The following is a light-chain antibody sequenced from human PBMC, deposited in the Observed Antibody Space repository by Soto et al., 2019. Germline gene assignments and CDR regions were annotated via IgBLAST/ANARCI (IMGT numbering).Light chain of an antibody. CDR2: RDS. V-gene: IGLV3-9*01. J-gene: IGLJ1*01. CDR1: NIGSKN. CDR3: QVWDSSTEV. Sequence: SYERTQPLSVSVALGQTARITCGNNNIGSKNVHWYQQKPGQAPVLVIYRDSNRPSGIPERFSGSNSGNTATLTISRAQAGDEADYYCQVWDSSTEVFGAGTKLTVL.